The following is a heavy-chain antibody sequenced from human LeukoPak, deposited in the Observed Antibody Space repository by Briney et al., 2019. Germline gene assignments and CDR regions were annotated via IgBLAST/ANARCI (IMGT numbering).Heavy chain of an antibody. J-gene: IGHJ4*02. D-gene: IGHD3-3*01. CDR2: IKQDGSEK. V-gene: IGHV3-7*01. Sequence: GGSLRLSCAASGFTFSSYWMSWVRQAPGKGLEWVANIKQDGSEKYYVDSVKGRFTISRDNAKNSLYLQMNSLRAEDTAVYYCARYYDFWSGSPFDYWGQGTLVTVSS. CDR1: GFTFSSYW. CDR3: ARYYDFWSGSPFDY.